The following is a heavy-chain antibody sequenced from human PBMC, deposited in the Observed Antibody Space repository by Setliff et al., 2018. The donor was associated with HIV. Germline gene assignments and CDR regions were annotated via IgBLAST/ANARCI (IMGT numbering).Heavy chain of an antibody. CDR1: GGSFSGYY. CDR3: TTGGSMTTMTT. D-gene: IGHD4-4*01. J-gene: IGHJ4*02. CDR2: INHSGST. V-gene: IGHV4-34*01. Sequence: PSETLSLTCAVYGGSFSGYYWSWIRQPPGKGLEWIGEINHSGSTNYNPSLKSRVSISIDTSKNQFSLTLTSATAADTAVYYCTTGGSMTTMTTWGQGTLVTVSS.